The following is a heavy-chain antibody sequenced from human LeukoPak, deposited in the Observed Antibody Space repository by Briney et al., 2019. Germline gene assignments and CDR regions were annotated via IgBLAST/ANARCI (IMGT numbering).Heavy chain of an antibody. V-gene: IGHV3-74*01. CDR1: GFTFSSYA. CDR2: INSDGSRT. D-gene: IGHD1-26*01. J-gene: IGHJ5*01. Sequence: GGSLRLSCAASGFTFSSYAMSWVRQAPGKGLVWVSRINSDGSRTNYADSVKGRFSISRDNAKNTLYLQVSSLRAEDTAMYYCARGASGSYWFDSWGQGTLVTVSS. CDR3: ARGASGSYWFDS.